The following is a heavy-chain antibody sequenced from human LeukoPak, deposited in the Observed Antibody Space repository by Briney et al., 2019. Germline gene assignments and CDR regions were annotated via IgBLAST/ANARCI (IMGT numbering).Heavy chain of an antibody. V-gene: IGHV3-30-3*01. D-gene: IGHD1-20*01. CDR1: GFTFSSYA. CDR2: ISYDGSNK. CDR3: ARNVYLGDPFDY. J-gene: IGHJ4*02. Sequence: PGGSLRLSCAASGFTFSSYAMHWVRQAPGKGLEWVAVISYDGSNKYYADSVKGRFTISRDNSKNTLYLQMNSLRAEDTAVYYCARNVYLGDPFDYWGQGTLVTVSS.